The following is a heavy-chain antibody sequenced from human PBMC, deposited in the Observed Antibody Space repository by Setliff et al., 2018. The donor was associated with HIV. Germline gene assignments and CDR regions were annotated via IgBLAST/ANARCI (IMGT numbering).Heavy chain of an antibody. CDR3: ARAAAGNTGPFDL. V-gene: IGHV4-39*07. D-gene: IGHD4-17*01. Sequence: PSETLSLTCTVSGGSLSRTSYYWGWIRQPPGKGLEWIGRVSSRGDTNYNPSLKSRVTMSVDTSKNQFSLKLTSVTASDTAVYYCARAAAGNTGPFDLWGQGSPVTVSS. CDR1: GGSLSRTSYY. CDR2: VSSRGDT. J-gene: IGHJ4*02.